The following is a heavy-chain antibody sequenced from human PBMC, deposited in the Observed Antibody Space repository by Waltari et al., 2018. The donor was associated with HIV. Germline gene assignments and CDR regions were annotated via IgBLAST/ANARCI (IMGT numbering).Heavy chain of an antibody. V-gene: IGHV4-34*01. J-gene: IGHJ5*02. CDR3: ARVRNYYGSGSHTWFDP. CDR2: INQSGNT. CDR1: GGSFSGYY. Sequence: QVQLQQWGAGLLKPSETLSLTCAVYGGSFSGYYWSWIRQPPGKGLEWIGEINQSGNTNYNPSLKSRVTISVDTSKNQFSLKLGSVTAADTAVYYCARVRNYYGSGSHTWFDPWGQGTLVTVSS. D-gene: IGHD3-10*01.